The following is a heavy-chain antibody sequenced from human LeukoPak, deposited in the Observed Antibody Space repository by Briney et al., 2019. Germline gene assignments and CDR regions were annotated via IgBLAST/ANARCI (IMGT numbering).Heavy chain of an antibody. Sequence: GGSLRLSCAASGFTFSGSAMHWVRQASGKGLEWVGRIRSKANSYATAFAASVKGRFTISRDGSKNTAYLQMNSLKTEDTAVYYCTRLLGSGYSGQFFDYWGQGTLVTVSS. J-gene: IGHJ4*02. CDR3: TRLLGSGYSGQFFDY. D-gene: IGHD5-12*01. CDR1: GFTFSGSA. V-gene: IGHV3-73*01. CDR2: IRSKANSYAT.